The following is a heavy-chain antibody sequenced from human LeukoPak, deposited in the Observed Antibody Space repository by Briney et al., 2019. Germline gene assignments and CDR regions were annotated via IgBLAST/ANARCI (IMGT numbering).Heavy chain of an antibody. CDR1: GYSFANYW. D-gene: IGHD2-8*01. CDR3: ARRGPNAPFDY. Sequence: GESLKISRKGSGYSFANYWIGWVRQMPGKGLEWMGIIYPGDSDTRYSPSFQGQVTISADKSISTAYLQWSTLKASDTAMYYCARRGPNAPFDYWGKGTLVTVSS. V-gene: IGHV5-51*01. CDR2: IYPGDSDT. J-gene: IGHJ4*02.